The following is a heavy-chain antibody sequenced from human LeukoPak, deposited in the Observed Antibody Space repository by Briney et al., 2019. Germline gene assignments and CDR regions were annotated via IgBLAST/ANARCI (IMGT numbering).Heavy chain of an antibody. Sequence: GGSLRLSCAAPGFTFGSYWLTWVRQAPGKGLEWVANIKQDGIEKYYVDSVRGRFTISRDNAKNSLYLQMNSLRAEDTAVYYCARDLGLLAAFDYWGQGTLVTVSS. V-gene: IGHV3-7*01. J-gene: IGHJ4*02. D-gene: IGHD3-16*01. CDR3: ARDLGLLAAFDY. CDR1: GFTFGSYW. CDR2: IKQDGIEK.